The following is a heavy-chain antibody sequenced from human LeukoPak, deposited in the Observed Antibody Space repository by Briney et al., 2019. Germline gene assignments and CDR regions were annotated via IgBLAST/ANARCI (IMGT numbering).Heavy chain of an antibody. V-gene: IGHV1-2*02. CDR3: ATTPYDSSGYYPEFDY. J-gene: IGHJ4*02. Sequence: ASVKVSCKASGYTFTGYYMHWVRQAPGQGLEWMGWINPNSGGTTYAQKFQGRVTMTRDTSISTAYMELSRLRSDDTAVYYCATTPYDSSGYYPEFDYWGQGTLVTVSS. CDR2: INPNSGGT. D-gene: IGHD3-22*01. CDR1: GYTFTGYY.